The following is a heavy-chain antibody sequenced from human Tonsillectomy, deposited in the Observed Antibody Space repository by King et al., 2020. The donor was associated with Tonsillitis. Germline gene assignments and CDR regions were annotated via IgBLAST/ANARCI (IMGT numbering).Heavy chain of an antibody. CDR3: ARHPAFADNY. D-gene: IGHD3-9*01. Sequence: QLQESGPGLVKPSETLSLTCTVAGGSIDNSNDYWGWIRQPPGKGLGWIGSIYYSGRTIYNPSLKSRVTISVDTSKNQFSLRLSSVTAADTAVYYCARHPAFADNYWGQGTLVTVSS. V-gene: IGHV4-39*01. J-gene: IGHJ4*02. CDR2: IYYSGRT. CDR1: GGSIDNSNDY.